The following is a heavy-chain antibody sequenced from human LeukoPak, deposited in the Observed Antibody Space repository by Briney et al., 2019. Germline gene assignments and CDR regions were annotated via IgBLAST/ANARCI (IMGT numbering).Heavy chain of an antibody. V-gene: IGHV4-39*07. D-gene: IGHD3-10*01. CDR3: ARATVTYYYGSGSTLPYYYYMDV. CDR2: INHSGST. CDR1: GGSISSSSYY. J-gene: IGHJ6*03. Sequence: SETLSLTCTVSGGSISSSSYYWSWIRQPPGKGLEWIGEINHSGSTNYNPSLKSRVTISVDTSKNQFSLKLSSVTAADTAAYYCARATVTYYYGSGSTLPYYYYMDVWGKGTTVTVSS.